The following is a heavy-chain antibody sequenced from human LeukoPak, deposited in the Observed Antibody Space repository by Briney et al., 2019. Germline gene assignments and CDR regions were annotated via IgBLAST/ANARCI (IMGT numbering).Heavy chain of an antibody. J-gene: IGHJ4*02. CDR1: GFTFSSYA. V-gene: IGHV3-23*01. CDR3: AKDLDIVVVPAAMDH. D-gene: IGHD2-2*03. Sequence: GGSLRLSCAAPGFTFSSYAMSWVRQAPGKRLEWVSAISGSGGSTYYADSVKGRFTISRDNSKNTLYLQMNSLRAEDTAVYYCAKDLDIVVVPAAMDHWGQGTLVTVSS. CDR2: ISGSGGST.